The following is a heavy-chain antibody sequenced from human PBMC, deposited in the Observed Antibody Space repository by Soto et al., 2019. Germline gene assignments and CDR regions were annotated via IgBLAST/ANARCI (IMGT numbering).Heavy chain of an antibody. CDR2: VYNSGST. CDR1: GGSISSNY. D-gene: IGHD6-13*01. Sequence: SETLSLTCTVSGGSISSNYWTCIRQPPGKGLEWIGYVYNSGSTNYNPSLKSRVTISEDTSKSQFSLKVNSMTAADTAVYYCARYRREAVAGYTLDNWGQGILVTVSS. J-gene: IGHJ4*02. V-gene: IGHV4-59*01. CDR3: ARYRREAVAGYTLDN.